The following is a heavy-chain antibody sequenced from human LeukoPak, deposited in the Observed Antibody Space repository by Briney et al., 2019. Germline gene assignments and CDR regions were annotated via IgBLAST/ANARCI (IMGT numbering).Heavy chain of an antibody. D-gene: IGHD3-3*01. CDR1: RFIFTDYY. Sequence: GGSLRLSCTASRFIFTDYYMTWLRQPPGKGLEFVSYSSSSGTIEYADSMRGRFTISRDNAANSLSLHMNSLRAEDTAVYYCARGLEWLFPHALEIWGQGTMVTVSS. CDR3: ARGLEWLFPHALEI. J-gene: IGHJ3*02. V-gene: IGHV3-69-1*01. CDR2: SSSSGTI.